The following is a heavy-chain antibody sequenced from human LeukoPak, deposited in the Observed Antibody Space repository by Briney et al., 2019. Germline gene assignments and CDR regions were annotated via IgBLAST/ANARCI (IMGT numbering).Heavy chain of an antibody. CDR2: IRSKANSYAT. V-gene: IGHV3-73*01. CDR1: GFTFSGFA. J-gene: IGHJ4*02. D-gene: IGHD2/OR15-2a*01. Sequence: PGGSLRLSCAASGFTFSGFAMHWVRQASGEGLEWVGRIRSKANSYATAYAASVKGRFTISRDDSKNTAYLQMNSLKTEDTAVYYCTTTTDHDYWGQGTLVTVSS. CDR3: TTTTDHDY.